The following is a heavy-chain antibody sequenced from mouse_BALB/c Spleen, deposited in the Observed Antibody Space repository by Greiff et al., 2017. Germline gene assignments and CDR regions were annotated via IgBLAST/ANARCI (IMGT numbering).Heavy chain of an antibody. CDR3: AINFDY. V-gene: IGHV3-2*02. Sequence: EVKLVESGPGLVKPSQSLSLTCTVTGYSITSDYAWNWIRQFPGNKLEWMGYISYSGSTSYNPSLKSRISITRDTSKNQSFLQLNSVTTEDTATYYCAINFDYWGQGTTLTVSS. J-gene: IGHJ2*01. CDR1: GYSITSDYA. CDR2: ISYSGST.